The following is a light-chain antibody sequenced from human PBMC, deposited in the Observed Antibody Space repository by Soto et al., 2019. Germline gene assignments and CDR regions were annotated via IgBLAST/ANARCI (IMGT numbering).Light chain of an antibody. Sequence: DIQITQTPSSLSASVGDRVTITCRASQSISSYLNWYQQKPGKAPKLLIYDASSLDGGVPSRFSGSGSGTEFTLTISSLQPDDFATYYCQQYNSYRTFGQGTKVAI. CDR3: QQYNSYRT. J-gene: IGKJ1*01. CDR2: DAS. V-gene: IGKV1-5*01. CDR1: QSISSY.